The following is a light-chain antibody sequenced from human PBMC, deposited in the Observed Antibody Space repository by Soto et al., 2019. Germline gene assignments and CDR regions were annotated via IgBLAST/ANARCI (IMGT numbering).Light chain of an antibody. CDR1: SSDVGGYNY. CDR2: DVS. V-gene: IGLV2-11*01. J-gene: IGLJ1*01. CDR3: CEYAGSYTFGV. Sequence: QSALTQPRSVSGSTGQSVTISCTGTSSDVGGYNYVSWYQQHPGKAPKLMIYDVSKRPSGVPDRFSGSKSGNTASLTISGLQAEDEADYYCCEYAGSYTFGVFGTGTKLTVL.